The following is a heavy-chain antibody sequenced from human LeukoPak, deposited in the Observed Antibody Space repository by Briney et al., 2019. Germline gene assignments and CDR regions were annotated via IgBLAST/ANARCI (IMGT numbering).Heavy chain of an antibody. Sequence: GGSLRLSCAASGFTFSSYTMNWVRQTPGKGLEWVSYISGSGSTMYYADSVKGRFTISRDNAKNSLYLQMNSLRAEDTAVYYCATHPRDPTVYGWGQGTLVTVSS. CDR2: ISGSGSTM. V-gene: IGHV3-48*01. D-gene: IGHD1-14*01. CDR3: ATHPRDPTVYG. J-gene: IGHJ4*02. CDR1: GFTFSSYT.